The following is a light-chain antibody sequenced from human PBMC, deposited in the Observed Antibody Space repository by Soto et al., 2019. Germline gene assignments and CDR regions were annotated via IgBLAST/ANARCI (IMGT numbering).Light chain of an antibody. CDR2: RNN. CDR1: RSNIGSNY. V-gene: IGLV1-47*01. CDR3: AAWDDSLSAYYV. J-gene: IGLJ1*01. Sequence: QLVLTQPPSASGTPGQRVTISCSGGRSNIGSNYVYWYQQLPGTAPKLLIYRNNQRPSGVPDRFSGSKSGTSASLAISGLRSGDEADSYCAAWDDSLSAYYVFATGTKVTVL.